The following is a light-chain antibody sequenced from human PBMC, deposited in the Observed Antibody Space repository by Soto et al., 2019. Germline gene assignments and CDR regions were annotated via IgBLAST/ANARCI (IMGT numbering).Light chain of an antibody. CDR2: GAS. CDR1: QSVSSK. Sequence: EIVMTQSPATLSVSPGERATLSCRASQSVSSKLAWYQQKPDQAPRLLIYGASTRATGVPARFSGSGSGTEFTLTISSLQSEDFAVYYCQQYNNWPPITFGQGTKVEI. J-gene: IGKJ1*01. CDR3: QQYNNWPPIT. V-gene: IGKV3-15*01.